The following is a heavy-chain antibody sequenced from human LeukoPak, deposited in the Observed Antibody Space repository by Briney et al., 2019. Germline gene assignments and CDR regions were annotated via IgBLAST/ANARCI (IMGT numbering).Heavy chain of an antibody. CDR3: ARDQLTETTSG. CDR2: IKQDGSEK. V-gene: IGHV3-7*05. J-gene: IGHJ4*02. Sequence: GGSLRLSCAASGFTFSSYWMSWVRQAPGKGLEWVANIKQDGSEKYYVDSVKGRFTISRDNSKNTLYLQMKSLRAEDTAVYYCARDQLTETTSGWGQGTLVTVSS. CDR1: GFTFSSYW. D-gene: IGHD4-17*01.